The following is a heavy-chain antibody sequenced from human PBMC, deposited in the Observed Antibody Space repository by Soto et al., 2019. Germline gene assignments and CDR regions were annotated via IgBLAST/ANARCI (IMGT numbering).Heavy chain of an antibody. Sequence: QVHLQESGPGLVKPSATLSLSCTGSSGSVGSGRYYWSWIRRTPGKGLEWSASVCNSGNTYFMPSHTRRVTLSVGTSKRHFSLTLRSVSAADAGVYYCAKGEPRRYFDDWGQGTVVTVTS. J-gene: IGHJ4*02. CDR2: VCNSGNT. CDR3: AKGEPRRYFDD. D-gene: IGHD1-1*01. V-gene: IGHV4-61*03. CDR1: SGSVGSGRYY.